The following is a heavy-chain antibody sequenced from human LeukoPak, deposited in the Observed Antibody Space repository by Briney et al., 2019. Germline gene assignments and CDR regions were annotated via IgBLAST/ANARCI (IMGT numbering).Heavy chain of an antibody. Sequence: GGSLRLSCAASGFTFSSYWMHWVRQAPGKGLVWVSRINSDGSSTSYADSVKGRFTISRDNAKNTLYLQMNSLRAEDTAVYYCARDYYDSSGSWVPYYYYYMDVWGKGTTVTISS. J-gene: IGHJ6*03. CDR2: INSDGSST. D-gene: IGHD3-22*01. CDR3: ARDYYDSSGSWVPYYYYYMDV. V-gene: IGHV3-74*01. CDR1: GFTFSSYW.